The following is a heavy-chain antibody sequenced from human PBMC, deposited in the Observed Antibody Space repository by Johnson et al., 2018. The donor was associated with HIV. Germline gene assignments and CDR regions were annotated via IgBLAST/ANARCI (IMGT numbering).Heavy chain of an antibody. CDR2: ISYDGSNK. CDR3: ARDELYRMYALTALDI. D-gene: IGHD2-8*01. Sequence: QVQVVESGGGVVQPGRSLRLSCAASGFTFSSYAMHWVRQAPGKGLDWVAVISYDGSNKYYADSVKGRFTISRDNSKNTLYLQMNSLRAEDTATYYCARDELYRMYALTALDIWGQGTTVIVSS. CDR1: GFTFSSYA. J-gene: IGHJ3*02. V-gene: IGHV3-30-3*01.